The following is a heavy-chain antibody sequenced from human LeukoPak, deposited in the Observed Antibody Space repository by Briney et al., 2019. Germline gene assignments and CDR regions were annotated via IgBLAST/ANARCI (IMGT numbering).Heavy chain of an antibody. D-gene: IGHD1-14*01. Sequence: PGGSLRLSCAASGFTFSSYAMHWVRQAPGKGLEWVAVISYDGSNKYYADSVKGRFTISSDNSKNTLYLQMNSLRAEDTAVYYCAKGGAGPYSFYFDYWGQGTLVTVSS. J-gene: IGHJ4*02. CDR1: GFTFSSYA. CDR3: AKGGAGPYSFYFDY. V-gene: IGHV3-30*18. CDR2: ISYDGSNK.